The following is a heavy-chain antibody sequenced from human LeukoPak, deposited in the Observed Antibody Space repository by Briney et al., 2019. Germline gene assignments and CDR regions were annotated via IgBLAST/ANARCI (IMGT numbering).Heavy chain of an antibody. CDR3: AKWGPYCVGDYCPALDS. CDR1: GFRFSDYT. Sequence: GGSLRLSCAASGFRFSDYTMTWVRQAPGKGLEWVANIKQDGSKKRYADSVKGRFTISRDNAKESLYLQLNSLRAEDTAVYYCAKWGPYCVGDYCPALDSWGPGTLVTVSS. D-gene: IGHD2-21*02. V-gene: IGHV3-7*01. CDR2: IKQDGSKK. J-gene: IGHJ4*02.